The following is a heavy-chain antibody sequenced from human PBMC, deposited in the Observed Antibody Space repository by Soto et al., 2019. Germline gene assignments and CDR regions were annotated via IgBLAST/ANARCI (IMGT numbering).Heavy chain of an antibody. CDR3: ARDNDRPQLGGNYYYILDV. D-gene: IGHD2-8*01. Sequence: QVQLEQSGAEEKKPGSSVKVSCKASGGTFRTAAISWVRQAPGQGLEWMGGIMPVFRTPDYAQKFQGRVTITADESTNTAYMELSGLRSDDTAVYYCARDNDRPQLGGNYYYILDVWGQGTTITVSS. CDR1: GGTFRTAA. CDR2: IMPVFRTP. J-gene: IGHJ6*02. V-gene: IGHV1-69*12.